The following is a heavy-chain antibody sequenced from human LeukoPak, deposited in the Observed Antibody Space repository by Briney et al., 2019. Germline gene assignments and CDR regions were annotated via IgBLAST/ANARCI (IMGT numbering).Heavy chain of an antibody. J-gene: IGHJ4*02. CDR3: AKSYGDYLGYFDS. CDR1: GFTFINFA. Sequence: PGGSLRLSCAASGFTFINFAMSWVRQAPGKGLEWVSGISDGGGTTNYADAVKGRFTISRDKSKNTLFLQMNSLRAEDTAVYYCAKSYGDYLGYFDSWGQGTLVTVSS. D-gene: IGHD4-17*01. V-gene: IGHV3-23*01. CDR2: ISDGGGTT.